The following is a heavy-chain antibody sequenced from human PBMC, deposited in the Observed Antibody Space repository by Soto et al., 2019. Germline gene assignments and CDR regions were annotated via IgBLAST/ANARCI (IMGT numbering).Heavy chain of an antibody. D-gene: IGHD5-18*01. V-gene: IGHV1-69*01. CDR2: IIPIFGTA. J-gene: IGHJ4*02. CDR1: GDTFSSYA. CDR3: ARVATGTALFRSFDY. Sequence: HVQLVQSGAEVKKPGSSVKVSCKASGDTFSSYAISCVRQAPGQGLEWMGVIIPIFGTANYAPKFEGRVTMTADEFTSSAYMALSILRCEDMVVYYGARVATGTALFRSFDYWGQGTMVTVAS.